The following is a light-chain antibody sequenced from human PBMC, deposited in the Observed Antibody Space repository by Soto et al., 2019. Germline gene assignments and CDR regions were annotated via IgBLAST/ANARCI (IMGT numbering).Light chain of an antibody. CDR2: DVS. CDR3: SSYTSSRTLL. Sequence: QSALTQPASVSGSPGQSITISCTGTSSDVGGYNYVSWYQQHPGKAPKLMIYDVSNRPSGVSNRFSGSKSGNTASLTISGLQAEDEAAYYCSSYTSSRTLLFGGGTKLTVL. CDR1: SSDVGGYNY. V-gene: IGLV2-14*01. J-gene: IGLJ2*01.